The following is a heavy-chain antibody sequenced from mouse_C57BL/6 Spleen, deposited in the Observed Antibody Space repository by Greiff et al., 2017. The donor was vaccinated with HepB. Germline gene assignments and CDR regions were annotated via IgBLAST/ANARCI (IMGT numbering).Heavy chain of an antibody. CDR3: ARRDFLTTVVPHFDY. D-gene: IGHD1-1*01. J-gene: IGHJ2*01. Sequence: EVQLQQSGPELVKPGASVKIPCKASGYTFTDYNMDWVKQSHGKSLEWIGDINPNNGGTSYNQKFKGKATLTVDKSSSTAYMELRSLTSEDTAVYYCARRDFLTTVVPHFDYWGQGTTLTVSS. CDR2: INPNNGGT. V-gene: IGHV1-18*01. CDR1: GYTFTDYN.